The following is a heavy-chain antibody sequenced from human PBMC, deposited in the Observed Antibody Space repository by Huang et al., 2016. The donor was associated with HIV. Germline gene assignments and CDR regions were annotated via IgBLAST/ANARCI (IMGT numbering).Heavy chain of an antibody. CDR1: GYNFTQFP. Sequence: QVHLVQSGAEVRRPGASVKISCKTFGYNFTQFPMHWVRQAPGQGLEWVGWINTGNGTTRYSPKLQGRLTISRDTSASAGFMVLTGLTYKDTGVYYCATTAFDYWGQGTLVTVSP. CDR2: INTGNGTT. J-gene: IGHJ4*02. CDR3: ATTAFDY. V-gene: IGHV1-3*04.